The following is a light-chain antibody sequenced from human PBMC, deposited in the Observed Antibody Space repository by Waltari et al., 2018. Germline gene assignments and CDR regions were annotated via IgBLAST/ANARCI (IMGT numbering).Light chain of an antibody. CDR1: QSVFYTSNDKNY. CDR2: WAS. J-gene: IGKJ5*01. V-gene: IGKV4-1*01. CDR3: QQYYSTPSIT. Sequence: DFVMTQSPDSLAVSLGERAPINCKSTQSVFYTSNDKNYLAWYQQKPGQPPKLLIYWASTRESGVPDRFSGSGSGTDFTLTISSLQAEDVAVYYCQQYYSTPSITFGQGTRLEIK.